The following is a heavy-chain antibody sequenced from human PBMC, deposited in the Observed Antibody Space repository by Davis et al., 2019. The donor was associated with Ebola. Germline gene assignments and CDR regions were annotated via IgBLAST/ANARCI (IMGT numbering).Heavy chain of an antibody. D-gene: IGHD1-20*01. CDR3: AKYNWNAYFDY. J-gene: IGHJ4*02. CDR1: GLTVSSNY. CDR2: LEMGGFT. V-gene: IGHV3-53*01. Sequence: GESLKISCAASGLTVSSNYMSWVRQAPGEGLEWVSILEMGGFTNYAVSVRGRFTMSRDNSKNTVYLYMDSLRVEDTAVYYCAKYNWNAYFDYWGQGTLVAVAS.